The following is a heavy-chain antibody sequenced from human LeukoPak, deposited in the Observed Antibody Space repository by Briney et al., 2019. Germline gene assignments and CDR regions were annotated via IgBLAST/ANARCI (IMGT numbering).Heavy chain of an antibody. CDR2: IIPIFGTA. J-gene: IGHJ3*02. Sequence: SVKVSCKASGGTFSSYAISWVRQAPGQGLEWMGGIIPIFGTANCAQKSQGRVTITADESTSTAYMELSSLRSEDTAVYYCARERYCGGDCPHDAFDIWGQGTMVTVSS. D-gene: IGHD2-21*01. V-gene: IGHV1-69*13. CDR1: GGTFSSYA. CDR3: ARERYCGGDCPHDAFDI.